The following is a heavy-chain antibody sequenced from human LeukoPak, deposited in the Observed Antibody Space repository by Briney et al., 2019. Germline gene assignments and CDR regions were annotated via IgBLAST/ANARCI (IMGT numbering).Heavy chain of an antibody. CDR3: ARDLGSGGWGADY. D-gene: IGHD6-19*01. CDR1: GFTFSNAW. Sequence: GGSLRLSCAASGFTFSNAWMSWVRQAPGKGLEWVANIKQDESEKYYVDSVKGRFTISRDNAKNSLYLQMNSLRAEDTAVYYCARDLGSGGWGADYWGQGTLVTVSS. CDR2: IKQDESEK. V-gene: IGHV3-7*01. J-gene: IGHJ4*02.